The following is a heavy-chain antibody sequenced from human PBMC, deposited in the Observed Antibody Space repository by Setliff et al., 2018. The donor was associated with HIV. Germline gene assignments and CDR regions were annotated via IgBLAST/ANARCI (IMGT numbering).Heavy chain of an antibody. CDR2: ITDSGAGT. CDR1: GFTFSNYI. Sequence: GGSLRLSCAVSGFTFSNYIMDWIRQAPGRGLEWVSTITDSGAGTFYPDSVRGRFTISRDNAKNTLYLQMNSLRVEDTAVYLCARRDSDNGHNYYYVGVWGKGTTVTVSS. CDR3: ARRDSDNGHNYYYVGV. D-gene: IGHD2-15*01. J-gene: IGHJ6*03. V-gene: IGHV3-23*01.